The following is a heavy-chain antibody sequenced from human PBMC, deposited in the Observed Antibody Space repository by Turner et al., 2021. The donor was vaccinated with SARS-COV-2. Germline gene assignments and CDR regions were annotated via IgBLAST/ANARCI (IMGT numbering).Heavy chain of an antibody. J-gene: IGHJ4*02. D-gene: IGHD6-13*01. CDR2: IYNSGNT. V-gene: IGHV4-31*03. CDR1: GGSISRGGYY. CDR3: ARSSTSSNRFDY. Sequence: QVQLQESGPGLVKPSQTLSLPFTFPGGSISRGGYYWSWIRQHPGKGLEWIGYIYNSGNTYYTTSLKSRVTISVDSSKNQFSLKLSSVTAADTAVYFCARSSTSSNRFDYWGQGTLVTVSS.